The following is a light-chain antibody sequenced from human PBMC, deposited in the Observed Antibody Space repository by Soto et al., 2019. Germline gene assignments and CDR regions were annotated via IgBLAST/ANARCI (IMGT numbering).Light chain of an antibody. CDR2: EVS. Sequence: ALTQPASVSGSPGQSITISCTGTSSDVGGYNYVSWYQQHPGKAPKLMIYEVSNRPSGVSNRFSGSKSGNTASLTISGLQAEDEADYYCSSYTSNSTLYVFGTGTKLTVL. CDR1: SSDVGGYNY. V-gene: IGLV2-14*01. CDR3: SSYTSNSTLYV. J-gene: IGLJ1*01.